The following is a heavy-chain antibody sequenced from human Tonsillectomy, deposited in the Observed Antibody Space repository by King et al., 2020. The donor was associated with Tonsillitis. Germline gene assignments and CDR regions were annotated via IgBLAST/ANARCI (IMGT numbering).Heavy chain of an antibody. D-gene: IGHD3-3*01. V-gene: IGHV3-23*04. CDR2: ISGSGGST. CDR1: GFTFSSYA. J-gene: IGHJ4*02. Sequence: VQLVESGGGLVQPGGSLRLSCAASGFTFSSYAMSWVRQAPGKGLEWVSAISGSGGSTYYADSVKGRFTISRNNSKNTLYLQMNSLGAEDTAVYYCAKFFSFSVVPDYFAYWGQGTLVTVSS. CDR3: AKFFSFSVVPDYFAY.